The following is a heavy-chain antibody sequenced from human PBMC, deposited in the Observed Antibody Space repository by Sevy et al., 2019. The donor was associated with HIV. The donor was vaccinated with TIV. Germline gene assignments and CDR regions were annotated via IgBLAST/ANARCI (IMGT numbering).Heavy chain of an antibody. D-gene: IGHD3-16*01. CDR3: AIDRGEILSSAFDY. CDR1: GFSFSDYR. CDR2: ISYDGRNNK. J-gene: IGHJ4*02. V-gene: IGHV3-30*03. Sequence: GGSLRLSCAASGFSFSDYRMHWVRQAPGKGLEWVAVISYDGRNNKYNADSVKGRFTISRDNSKNTLYLQMNSLRAEDTAIYYCAIDRGEILSSAFDYWGQGTLVTVSS.